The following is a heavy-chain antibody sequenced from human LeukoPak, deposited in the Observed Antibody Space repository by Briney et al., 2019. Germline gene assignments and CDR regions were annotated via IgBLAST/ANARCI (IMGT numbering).Heavy chain of an antibody. D-gene: IGHD3-10*01. J-gene: IGHJ4*02. V-gene: IGHV3-23*01. CDR3: AKEPHYYGSGSYLDH. CDR1: GFTFTSYA. Sequence: GGSLRLSCAASGFTFTSYAMSWVRQAPGKGLEWVSAISGGGGTTYFADSVKGRFTISRDNSINTLYLQMNSLRVEDTAVYYCAKEPHYYGSGSYLDHWGQGTLVTVSS. CDR2: ISGGGGTT.